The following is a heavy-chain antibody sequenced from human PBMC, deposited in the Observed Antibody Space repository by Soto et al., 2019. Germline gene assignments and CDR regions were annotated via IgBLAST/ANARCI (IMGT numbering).Heavy chain of an antibody. D-gene: IGHD3-3*01. V-gene: IGHV4-30-4*01. CDR3: VRALGSRFMEWPRFDP. Sequence: QVQLQESGPGLVKPSQTLSLTCTVSGASISSGDYYWSWIRQPPGKGLEWIAHISYRGTTNYNPSLKSRLTMSVDTSNNQFSLKLNSVNAADTAVYYCVRALGSRFMEWPRFDPWGQGTLVTVSS. J-gene: IGHJ5*02. CDR1: GASISSGDYY. CDR2: ISYRGTT.